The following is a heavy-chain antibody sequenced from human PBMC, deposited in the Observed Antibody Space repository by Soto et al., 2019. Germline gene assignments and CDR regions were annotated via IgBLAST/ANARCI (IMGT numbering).Heavy chain of an antibody. CDR1: GGTFSSYA. CDR3: ARDNDYYDSSGYSPIHH. J-gene: IGHJ5*02. Sequence: SVKVSCKASGGTFSSYAISWVRQAPGQGLEWMGGIIPIFGTANYAQKFQGRVTITADESTSTAYMELSSLRSEDTAVYYCARDNDYYDSSGYSPIHHWGQGTLVTVSS. D-gene: IGHD3-22*01. V-gene: IGHV1-69*13. CDR2: IIPIFGTA.